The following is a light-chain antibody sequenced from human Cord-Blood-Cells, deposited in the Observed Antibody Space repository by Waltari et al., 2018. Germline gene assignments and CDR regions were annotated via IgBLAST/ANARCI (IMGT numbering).Light chain of an antibody. CDR2: DVS. CDR1: SSDVGGYNY. CDR3: SSYTSSSTYV. V-gene: IGLV2-14*01. J-gene: IGLJ1*01. Sequence: QSALTQPASVSGSPGQSITISCTGTSSDVGGYNYVSWYQQHPGNAPQLMIYDVSKRPSGVSNRFSGSKSGNTASLTISGLQAEDEADYYCSSYTSSSTYVFGTGTKVTVL.